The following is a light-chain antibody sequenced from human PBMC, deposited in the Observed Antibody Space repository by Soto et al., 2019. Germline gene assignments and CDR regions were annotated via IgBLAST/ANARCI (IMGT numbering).Light chain of an antibody. CDR3: QQLSCHPLP. CDR2: DAS. V-gene: IGKV3-20*01. Sequence: EYVLTQSPGTLSLSPGERATLSCRASQTVRNNYLAWYQQKPGQAPRLLIYDASSRATGIPDRFSGGGSGTDFTLTIIRLEPEDFAVYYCQQLSCHPLPFGGGTNVDI. CDR1: QTVRNNY. J-gene: IGKJ4*01.